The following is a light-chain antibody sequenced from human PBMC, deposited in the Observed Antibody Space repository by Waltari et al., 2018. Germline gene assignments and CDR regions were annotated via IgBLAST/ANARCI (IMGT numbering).Light chain of an antibody. Sequence: QSVLTQPPSVSAAPGQKVTISCSGSNSNIGNKDVSWYQQFPGTAPKLPIYDNDKRPSGIPDRFSGSKSGTSATLGITGLQTGDEADYYCGTWDSRLSDVVFGGGTKLTVL. CDR3: GTWDSRLSDVV. V-gene: IGLV1-51*01. CDR1: NSNIGNKD. CDR2: DND. J-gene: IGLJ2*01.